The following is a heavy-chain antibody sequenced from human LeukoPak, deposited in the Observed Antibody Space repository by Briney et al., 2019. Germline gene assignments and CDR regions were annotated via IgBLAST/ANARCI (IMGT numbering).Heavy chain of an antibody. J-gene: IGHJ4*02. Sequence: SETLSLTCAVYGGSFSGYYWSWIRQPPGKGLEWIGEINHSGSTNYNPSLKSRVTISVDTSKNQFSLKLSSVTAADTAVYYCAREQQLIRGDYWGQGTLVTVSS. CDR3: AREQQLIRGDY. V-gene: IGHV4-34*01. CDR2: INHSGST. D-gene: IGHD6-13*01. CDR1: GGSFSGYY.